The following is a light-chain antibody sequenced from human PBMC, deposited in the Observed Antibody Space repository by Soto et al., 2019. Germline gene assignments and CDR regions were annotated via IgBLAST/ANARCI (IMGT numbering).Light chain of an antibody. CDR1: QSVSSSF. CDR3: QQYGNSPPYT. V-gene: IGKV3-20*01. J-gene: IGKJ2*01. Sequence: EIVLTQSPGTLSLSPGERATLSCRASQSVSSSFLAWYQQKPGQAPRLLIYGASNRATDIPNRFSGSGSGTDFTLTISRLEPEDFAVYYCQQYGNSPPYTFGQGTKLEIK. CDR2: GAS.